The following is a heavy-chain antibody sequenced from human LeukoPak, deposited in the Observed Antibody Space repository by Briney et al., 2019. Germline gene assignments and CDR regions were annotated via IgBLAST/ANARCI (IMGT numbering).Heavy chain of an antibody. V-gene: IGHV4-61*08. J-gene: IGHJ4*02. Sequence: SQTLSLTCTVSGGSISSGGYYWSWIRQPPGKGLEWIGYMYYSGSNSYNPSLKSRVTISIDTSKNQFYLKMSSVTAADTAVYYCAGGMSWWPWDYWGQGTLVTVSS. CDR2: MYYSGSN. CDR1: GGSISSGGYY. CDR3: AGGMSWWPWDY. D-gene: IGHD2-15*01.